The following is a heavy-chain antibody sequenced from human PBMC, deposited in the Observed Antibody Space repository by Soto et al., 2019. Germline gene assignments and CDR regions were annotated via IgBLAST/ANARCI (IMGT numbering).Heavy chain of an antibody. V-gene: IGHV3-15*07. J-gene: IGHJ4*01. Sequence: PGGSLRLSCAASGFIFSNAWINWVRQAPGKGLEWVGRIKSKADGGTTDFAAPVKGRFAISRDDSKNMMYMEMSSLRTEDTAVYYCNTFLHINMPIVRFDYWCHGILVSVS. CDR1: GFIFSNAW. D-gene: IGHD2-2*01. CDR2: IKSKADGGTT. CDR3: NTFLHINMPIVRFDY.